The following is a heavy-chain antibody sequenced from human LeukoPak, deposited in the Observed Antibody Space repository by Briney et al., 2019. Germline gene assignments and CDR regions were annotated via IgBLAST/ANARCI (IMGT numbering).Heavy chain of an antibody. CDR2: ISSSSSTI. Sequence: PGGSLRLSCAASGFTFSSYSMNWVRRAPGKGLEWGSFISSSSSTIYYADSVKGRFTVSRDNAKNSLYLQMNSLRAEDTAVYYCARDGTYYDFWSGPGPFDYWGQGTLVTVSS. CDR3: ARDGTYYDFWSGPGPFDY. D-gene: IGHD3-3*01. CDR1: GFTFSSYS. J-gene: IGHJ4*02. V-gene: IGHV3-48*01.